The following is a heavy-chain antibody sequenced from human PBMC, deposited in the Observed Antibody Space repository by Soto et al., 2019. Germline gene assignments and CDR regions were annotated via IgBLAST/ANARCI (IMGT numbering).Heavy chain of an antibody. Sequence: QVQLQESGPGLVKPSGTLSLTCAVSGGSISSSNWWSWVRQPPGKGLEWIGEIYHSGSTNYNPSLKSRVTISVDKSKNQFSLKLSSVTAADTAVYYCARDIYDILPGGASRGSDAFDIWGQGTMVTVSS. D-gene: IGHD3-9*01. CDR2: IYHSGST. J-gene: IGHJ3*02. CDR3: ARDIYDILPGGASRGSDAFDI. V-gene: IGHV4-4*02. CDR1: GGSISSSNW.